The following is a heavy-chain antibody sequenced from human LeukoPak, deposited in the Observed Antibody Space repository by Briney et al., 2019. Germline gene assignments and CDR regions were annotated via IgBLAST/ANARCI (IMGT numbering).Heavy chain of an antibody. D-gene: IGHD3-10*01. CDR3: ARGKGVIMSGH. Sequence: PSETLSLTCGVDGGSFSGFYWSWIRQPPGKGLEWIGEINHSGYTNYNPSLKSRVTISVDTSRKQSSLQVTSVNAADTAVYYCARGKGVIMSGHWGQGSLVVVSS. CDR2: INHSGYT. J-gene: IGHJ4*02. V-gene: IGHV4-34*01. CDR1: GGSFSGFY.